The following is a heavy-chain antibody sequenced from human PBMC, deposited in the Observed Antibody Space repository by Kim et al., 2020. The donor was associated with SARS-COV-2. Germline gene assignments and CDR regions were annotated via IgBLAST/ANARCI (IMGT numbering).Heavy chain of an antibody. V-gene: IGHV3-73*01. Sequence: GGSLRLSCAAFGFTFDGSSMHWVRQASGKGLEWVGRIKSKANKYATTYAASVKGRFTISRDDSKNTAYLQMNSLKTEDTAVYYCTPPGGPMANSTGNWGQGTLVTVSS. D-gene: IGHD2-2*01. CDR2: IKSKANKYAT. J-gene: IGHJ4*02. CDR1: GFTFDGSS. CDR3: TPPGGPMANSTGN.